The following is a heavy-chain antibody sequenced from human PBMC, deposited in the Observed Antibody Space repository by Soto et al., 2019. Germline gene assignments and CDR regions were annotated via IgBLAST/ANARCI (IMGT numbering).Heavy chain of an antibody. V-gene: IGHV1-69*01. D-gene: IGHD3-22*01. CDR2: IIPIFGTA. J-gene: IGHJ4*02. CDR3: ARGYYYDSSGYYSDAYYFDY. Sequence: QVQLVQSGAEVKKPGSSVKVSCKASGGTFSSYAISWVRQAPGQGLEWMGGIIPIFGTANYAQKFQGRVTITADESTSTGYMELSSLRSEDTAVYYCARGYYYDSSGYYSDAYYFDYWGQGTLVTVSS. CDR1: GGTFSSYA.